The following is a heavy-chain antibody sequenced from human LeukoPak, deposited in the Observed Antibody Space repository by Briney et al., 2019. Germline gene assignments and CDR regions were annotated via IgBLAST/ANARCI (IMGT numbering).Heavy chain of an antibody. V-gene: IGHV3-20*04. CDR2: INWNGGST. CDR1: GFTFDDYG. CDR3: ATQVEYSSSRYFDY. D-gene: IGHD6-6*01. Sequence: GGSLRLSCAASGFTFDDYGMSWVRQAPGKGLEWVSGINWNGGSTGYADSVKGRFTISRDNAKSSLYLQMNSLRAEDTALYYCATQVEYSSSRYFDYWGQGTLVTVSS. J-gene: IGHJ4*02.